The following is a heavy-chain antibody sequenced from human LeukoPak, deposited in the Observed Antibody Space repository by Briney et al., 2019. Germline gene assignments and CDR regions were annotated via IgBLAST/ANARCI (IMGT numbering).Heavy chain of an antibody. CDR3: ARFRAATAFDI. CDR1: GFTYSSYW. CDR2: IKQDGSEK. V-gene: IGHV3-7*01. Sequence: PGGPLRLSCAATGFTYSSYWMSWVRQAPGKGLEGGANIKQDGSEKYYVDSVKGRFTISRDNAKNPLYLQMNSLRAEDTAVYYCARFRAATAFDIWGQGTMVTVSS. J-gene: IGHJ3*02. D-gene: IGHD6-25*01.